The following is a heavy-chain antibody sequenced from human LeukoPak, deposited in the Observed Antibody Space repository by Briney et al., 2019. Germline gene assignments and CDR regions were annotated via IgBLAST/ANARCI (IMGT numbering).Heavy chain of an antibody. V-gene: IGHV4-34*01. CDR1: GGSFSGYY. Sequence: KPSETLSLTCAVYGGSFSGYYWSWIRQPPGKGLEWIGEINHSGSTNYNPSLKSRVTISVDTSKNQFSLKLSSVTAADTAVYYCARRISFGEFDYWGQGTLVTVSS. CDR2: INHSGST. CDR3: ARRISFGEFDY. J-gene: IGHJ4*02. D-gene: IGHD3-10*01.